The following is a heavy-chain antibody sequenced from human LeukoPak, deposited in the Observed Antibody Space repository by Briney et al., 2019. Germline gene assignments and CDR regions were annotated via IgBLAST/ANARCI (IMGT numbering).Heavy chain of an antibody. CDR2: IYPGDSDT. D-gene: IGHD1-26*01. V-gene: IGHV5-51*03. Sequence: GESLKISCKGSGYSFTTYWIGWVRQMPGKGLEWMGIIYPGDSDTRYSPSFQGQVTISADKSISTAYLQWSSLKASDTAMYYCARWVDDSGSYYFDYWGQGTLVSVSS. J-gene: IGHJ4*02. CDR3: ARWVDDSGSYYFDY. CDR1: GYSFTTYW.